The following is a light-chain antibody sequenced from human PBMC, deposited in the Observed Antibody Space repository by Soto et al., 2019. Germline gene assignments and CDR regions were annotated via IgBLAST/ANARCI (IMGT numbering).Light chain of an antibody. CDR3: HHYVGSPWA. CDR1: QSVIRF. Sequence: ESVLTQSPGTLSLSPGERATLSCRASQSVIRFLAWFQQKPCRVPRLLIYGASNRATGIPDRFSGSGSETDFTLTITRQEPEDFAVYYCHHYVGSPWAFGQGTKVENK. CDR2: GAS. V-gene: IGKV3-20*01. J-gene: IGKJ1*01.